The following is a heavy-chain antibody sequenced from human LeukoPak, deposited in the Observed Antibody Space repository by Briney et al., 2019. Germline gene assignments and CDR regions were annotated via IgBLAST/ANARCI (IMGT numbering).Heavy chain of an antibody. J-gene: IGHJ4*02. Sequence: GRSLRLSCAASGFTFSSHGMRWVRQAPGKGLEWVAVIWYDGSNKYYADSVKGRFTISRDNSKNTLYLQMNSLRAEDTAVYYCARDRYTYGYGTTDYWGQGTLVTVSS. D-gene: IGHD5-18*01. CDR1: GFTFSSHG. V-gene: IGHV3-33*01. CDR3: ARDRYTYGYGTTDY. CDR2: IWYDGSNK.